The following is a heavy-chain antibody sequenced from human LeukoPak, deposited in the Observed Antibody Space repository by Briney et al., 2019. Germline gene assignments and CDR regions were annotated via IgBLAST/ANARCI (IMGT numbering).Heavy chain of an antibody. CDR3: ARLMVRGVILWFDP. CDR1: GYSISSGYY. V-gene: IGHV4-38-2*02. J-gene: IGHJ5*02. D-gene: IGHD3-10*01. Sequence: SETLSLTCTVSGYSISSGYYWGWIRQPPGKGLEWIGSIYHSGSTYYNPSLKSRVTISVDTSKNQFSLKLSSVTAADTAVYYCARLMVRGVILWFDPWGQGTLVTVSS. CDR2: IYHSGST.